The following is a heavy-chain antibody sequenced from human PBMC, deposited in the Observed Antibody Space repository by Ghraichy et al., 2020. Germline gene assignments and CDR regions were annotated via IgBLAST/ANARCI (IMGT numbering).Heavy chain of an antibody. J-gene: IGHJ3*01. D-gene: IGHD3-10*01. V-gene: IGHV3-23*01. Sequence: GGSLRLSCAASGFTFSTYAMSWVRQAPGKGLEWVSGIRGIGGSTYYVDTVKGRFTISRDNSKNTLYLQMNSLRAEDTAVYYCAKEGGRLGEGAFDVWGQGTKVTVSS. CDR1: GFTFSTYA. CDR3: AKEGGRLGEGAFDV. CDR2: IRGIGGST.